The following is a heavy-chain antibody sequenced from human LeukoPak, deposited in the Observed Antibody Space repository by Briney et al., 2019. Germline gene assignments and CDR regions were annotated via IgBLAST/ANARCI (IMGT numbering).Heavy chain of an antibody. J-gene: IGHJ3*02. V-gene: IGHV4-39*07. CDR3: ARRLRSGWYPHDAFDI. Sequence: SETLSLTCTASGGSISSSSYYWGWIRQPPGKGLEWIGSIYYSGSTYYNPSLKSRVTISVDTSKNQFSLKLSSVTAADTAVYYCARRLRSGWYPHDAFDIWGQGTMVTVSS. CDR1: GGSISSSSYY. D-gene: IGHD6-19*01. CDR2: IYYSGST.